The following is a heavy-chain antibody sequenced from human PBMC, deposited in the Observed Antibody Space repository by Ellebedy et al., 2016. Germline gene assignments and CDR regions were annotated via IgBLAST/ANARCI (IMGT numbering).Heavy chain of an antibody. Sequence: GGSLRLSXAASGFTFSYYSMNWVRQAPGKGLEWVSSISSSSDNIYYADSVRGRFTISRDNAKNSLYLQMNSLRVEDTAVYYCARISSCIGGTCYPDYWGQGTLVTVSS. J-gene: IGHJ4*02. V-gene: IGHV3-21*01. CDR3: ARISSCIGGTCYPDY. CDR2: ISSSSDNI. D-gene: IGHD2-15*01. CDR1: GFTFSYYS.